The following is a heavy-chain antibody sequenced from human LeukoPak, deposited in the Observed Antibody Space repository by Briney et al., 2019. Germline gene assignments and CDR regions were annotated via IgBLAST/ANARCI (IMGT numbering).Heavy chain of an antibody. J-gene: IGHJ4*02. D-gene: IGHD2-15*01. CDR1: GFTFSSYA. V-gene: IGHV3-23*01. CDR3: AKHLGYCSGGSCQILRENDY. CDR2: ISGSGGST. Sequence: GGSLRLSCAASGFTFSSYAMSWVRQAPGKGLEWVSAISGSGGSTYYADSVKGRFTISRDNSKNTLYLQMNSLRAEDTAVYYCAKHLGYCSGGSCQILRENDYWGQGTLVTVSS.